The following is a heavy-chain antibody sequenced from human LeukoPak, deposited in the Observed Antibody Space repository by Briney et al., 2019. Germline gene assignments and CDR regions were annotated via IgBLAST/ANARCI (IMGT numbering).Heavy chain of an antibody. D-gene: IGHD6-6*01. CDR3: ASSVEYSSSSSYYYGMDV. CDR2: ISAYNGNT. Sequence: GASVKVSCKASGYTFTSYGISWVRQAPGQGLEWMGWISAYNGNTNYAQKLQGRVTMTTDTSTSTAYMELRSLRSDDTAVYYCASSVEYSSSSSYYYGMDVWGQGTTVTVSS. V-gene: IGHV1-18*01. J-gene: IGHJ6*02. CDR1: GYTFTSYG.